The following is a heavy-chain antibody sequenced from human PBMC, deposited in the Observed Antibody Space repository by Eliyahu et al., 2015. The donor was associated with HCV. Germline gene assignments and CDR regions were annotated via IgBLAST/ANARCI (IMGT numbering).Heavy chain of an antibody. CDR3: ASGGGGIAVAGTGGWFDP. CDR1: GXSIXTXY. J-gene: IGHJ5*02. CDR2: MYYSGST. V-gene: IGHV4-59*01. Sequence: QVQLQESGPGLVKSSETLSLTCTVSGXSIXTXYWSWIRQPPGKGLEWIGYMYYSGSTNYHPSLKSRVTMSVDTSKNQFSLKLTSVTAADTAVYYCASGGGGIAVAGTGGWFDPWGQGTLVTVSS. D-gene: IGHD6-19*01.